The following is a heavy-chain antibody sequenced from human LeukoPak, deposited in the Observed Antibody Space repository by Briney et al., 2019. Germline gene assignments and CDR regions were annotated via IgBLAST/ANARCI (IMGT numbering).Heavy chain of an antibody. CDR2: IKTKTGGGTT. CDR1: GFTFSDAW. CDR3: ATIFGGNSHRLDY. V-gene: IGHV3-15*01. Sequence: AGGSLRLSCAVSGFTFSDAWMSWVRQAPGEGLEWIGRIKTKTGGGTTDYAAPVKGRFTISRDDSKNTLFLHMNSLKAEDTAVYYCATIFGGNSHRLDYWGQGTLVTVSS. D-gene: IGHD4-23*01. J-gene: IGHJ4*02.